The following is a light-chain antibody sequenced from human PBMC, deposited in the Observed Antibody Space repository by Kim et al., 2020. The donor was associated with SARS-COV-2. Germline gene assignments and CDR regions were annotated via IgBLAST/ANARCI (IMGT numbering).Light chain of an antibody. Sequence: SLSSVERATLSCRASQSVFNYLAWYQQKPGQAPRLLIFDASNRATGIPARFSGTGSETDFTLTISSLEPEDFAVYYCQQRNTWPLTFGGGTKLEI. CDR2: DAS. J-gene: IGKJ4*01. CDR3: QQRNTWPLT. V-gene: IGKV3-11*01. CDR1: QSVFNY.